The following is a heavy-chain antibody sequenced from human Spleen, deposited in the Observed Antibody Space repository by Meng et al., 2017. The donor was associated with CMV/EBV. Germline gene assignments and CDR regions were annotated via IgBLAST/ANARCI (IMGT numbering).Heavy chain of an antibody. D-gene: IGHD2-21*01. CDR1: GGTFSSYT. V-gene: IGHV1-69*02. CDR2: IIPILGIA. J-gene: IGHJ4*02. CDR3: ARVGYCGGDLCGADY. Sequence: SVKVSCKASGGTFSSYTISWVRQAPGQGLEWMGRIIPILGIANYAQKFQGRVTITADKSTSTAYMELSSLRSEDTAVYYCARVGYCGGDLCGADYWGQGTLVTVS.